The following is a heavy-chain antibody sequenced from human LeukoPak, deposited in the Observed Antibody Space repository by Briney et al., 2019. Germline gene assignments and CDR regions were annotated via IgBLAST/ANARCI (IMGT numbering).Heavy chain of an antibody. Sequence: ASVKVSCKASGYTFTGYYMHWVRQAPGQGLEWMGWINPNSGGTNYAQKFQGRVTMTRDTSISTAYMELSRLRSDDTAVYYCARMVSVVITFNWFDPWGQGTLVTVSS. CDR1: GYTFTGYY. CDR3: ARMVSVVITFNWFDP. J-gene: IGHJ5*02. V-gene: IGHV1-2*02. D-gene: IGHD3-22*01. CDR2: INPNSGGT.